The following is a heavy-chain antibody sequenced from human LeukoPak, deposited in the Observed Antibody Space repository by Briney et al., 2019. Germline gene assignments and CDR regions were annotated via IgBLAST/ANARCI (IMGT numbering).Heavy chain of an antibody. J-gene: IGHJ4*02. D-gene: IGHD2/OR15-2a*01. V-gene: IGHV4-59*12. CDR2: IYYTGST. CDR3: ASPSEVSFKALDY. Sequence: SETLSLTCSVSGGSISIYYWSWIRQPPGKELEWIGNIYYTGSTYYNPSLESRVTISVDTSKNQFSLKLTSVTAADTAVYYCASPSEVSFKALDYWGQGTLVTVSS. CDR1: GGSISIYY.